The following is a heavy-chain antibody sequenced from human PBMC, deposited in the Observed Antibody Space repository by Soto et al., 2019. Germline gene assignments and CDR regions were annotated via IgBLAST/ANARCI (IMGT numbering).Heavy chain of an antibody. CDR1: GFTFSSYA. J-gene: IGHJ6*02. CDR3: ARDSAIYYDILTGPNPEYYYYYGMDV. CDR2: ISYDGSNK. V-gene: IGHV3-30-3*01. D-gene: IGHD3-9*01. Sequence: PGGSLRLSCAASGFTFSSYAMHWVRQAPGRGLEWVAVISYDGSNKYYADSVKGRFTISRDNSKNTLYLQMNSLRAEDTAVYYCARDSAIYYDILTGPNPEYYYYYGMDVWGQGTTVTVSS.